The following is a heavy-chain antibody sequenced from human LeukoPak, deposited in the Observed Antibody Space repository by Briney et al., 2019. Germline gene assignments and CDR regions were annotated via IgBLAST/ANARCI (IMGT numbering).Heavy chain of an antibody. CDR1: GDTFSNYP. J-gene: IGHJ5*02. D-gene: IGHD5-24*01. Sequence: ASVKVSCKASGDTFSNYPIVWVRQAPGRGLEWMGGIIPIYGSANYAHMFQGRITLTAHESTATAYLELRSLTSDDTALYFCATHTGGYNYWWFDIWGQGTLVTVSS. CDR2: IIPIYGSA. V-gene: IGHV1-69*13. CDR3: ATHTGGYNYWWFDI.